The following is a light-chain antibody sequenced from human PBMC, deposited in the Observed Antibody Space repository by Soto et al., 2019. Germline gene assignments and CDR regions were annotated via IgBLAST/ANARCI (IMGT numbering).Light chain of an antibody. J-gene: IGKJ2*01. CDR1: QSVSSN. V-gene: IGKV3-15*01. CDR2: AAS. Sequence: EIVKTQSPATLSVSPGERATLSCRASQSVSSNLAWYQQKPGQAPRLLIYAASTRATGIPARFSGSGSGTEFTLTISSLQSEDFAVYYCQQYNNWPLYTFGQGTKLEIK. CDR3: QQYNNWPLYT.